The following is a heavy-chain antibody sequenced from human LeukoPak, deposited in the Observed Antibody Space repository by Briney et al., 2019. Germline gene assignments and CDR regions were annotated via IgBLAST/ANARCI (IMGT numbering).Heavy chain of an antibody. Sequence: GGSLRLSRAASGFTVSSNYMSWVRQAPGKGLEWVAVMYSGGSTDCADSVKGRFIISRDNSENTLYLQMNSLRAEDTAVYYCARGGSGYDIDYWGQGTLVTVSS. CDR2: MYSGGST. V-gene: IGHV3-66*01. CDR3: ARGGSGYDIDY. CDR1: GFTVSSNY. D-gene: IGHD5-12*01. J-gene: IGHJ4*02.